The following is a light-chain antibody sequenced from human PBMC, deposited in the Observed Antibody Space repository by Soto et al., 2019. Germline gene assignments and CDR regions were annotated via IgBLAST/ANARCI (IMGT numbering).Light chain of an antibody. CDR3: QQYTSSPPSIT. CDR2: GTS. Sequence: EIVLTQSPGTLSLSPGERATLSCRASQSVSSGYLAWYQQKPGQAPRLLVYGTSLRATGIPDRFSGRGSGTDFTLTITRLEPEDFAIYFCQQYTSSPPSITFGQGTRLAIK. J-gene: IGKJ5*01. CDR1: QSVSSGY. V-gene: IGKV3-20*01.